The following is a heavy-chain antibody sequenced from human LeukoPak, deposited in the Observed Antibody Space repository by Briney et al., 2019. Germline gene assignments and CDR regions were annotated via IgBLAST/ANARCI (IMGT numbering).Heavy chain of an antibody. D-gene: IGHD4-17*01. CDR3: ARDLWGITVTTDYFDS. V-gene: IGHV3-21*01. CDR1: GFTFSSYR. Sequence: TGGSLRLSCAASGFTFSSYRMNWVRQAPGKGLEWVSSISSSSSYIYYADSVKGRFTISGDNAKNSLYLQMISLRAEDMAVYYCARDLWGITVTTDYFDSWGQGTLVTVSS. J-gene: IGHJ4*02. CDR2: ISSSSSYI.